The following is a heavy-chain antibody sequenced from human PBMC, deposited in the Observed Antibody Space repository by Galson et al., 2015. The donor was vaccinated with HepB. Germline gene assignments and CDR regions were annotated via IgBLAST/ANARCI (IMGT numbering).Heavy chain of an antibody. D-gene: IGHD4/OR15-4a*01. Sequence: SLRLSRAASGFTFSSYAMNWVRQAPGKGLEWVSSISGSGATTYYADSVKGRLTISRDDSKNTLYLQMNSRKADDTAVYYCAKDLLTMVTGRFVRGHAMDVWGHGTTVTVSS. CDR3: AKDLLTMVTGRFVRGHAMDV. CDR2: ISGSGATT. V-gene: IGHV3-23*01. J-gene: IGHJ6*02. CDR1: GFTFSSYA.